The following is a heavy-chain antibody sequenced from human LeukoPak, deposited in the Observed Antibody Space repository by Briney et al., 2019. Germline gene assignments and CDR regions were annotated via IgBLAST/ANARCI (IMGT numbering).Heavy chain of an antibody. CDR1: GFTFSSYA. V-gene: IGHV3-30*04. J-gene: IGHJ3*02. D-gene: IGHD5-12*01. Sequence: PGRSLRLSCAASGFTFSSYAMHWVRQAPGKELEWVAAISDDGNNKHYADSVEGRFTIFRDNSKNTLYLHMNSLRNEDTAVYYCASVDDLDAFAMWGQGTMVTVSS. CDR2: ISDDGNNK. CDR3: ASVDDLDAFAM.